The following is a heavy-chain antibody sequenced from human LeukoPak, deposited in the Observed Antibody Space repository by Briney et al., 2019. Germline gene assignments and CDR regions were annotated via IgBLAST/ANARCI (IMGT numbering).Heavy chain of an antibody. CDR2: INAGNGNT. CDR3: ARSSSWHFYYFGY. V-gene: IGHV1-3*01. Sequence: ASVKVSCKASGYTFTSYAMHWVRQAPGQRLEWMGWINAGNGNTKYSQKFQGRVTITRDTSASTAYMELSSLRSEDTAVYYCARSSSWHFYYFGYWGQGTLVTVSS. D-gene: IGHD6-13*01. CDR1: GYTFTSYA. J-gene: IGHJ4*02.